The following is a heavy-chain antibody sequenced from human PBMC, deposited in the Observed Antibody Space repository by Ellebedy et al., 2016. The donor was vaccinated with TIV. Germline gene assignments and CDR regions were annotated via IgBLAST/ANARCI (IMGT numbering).Heavy chain of an antibody. CDR2: SNHAGST. D-gene: IGHD3-10*01. J-gene: IGHJ6*02. Sequence: MPSETLSLTCAVHGGSFNGFFWNWIRQPPGKGMAWIGESNHAGSTNYNPSLRSRVIVSVDTSKNQISLKMSSGSAADKAIYYCARGDSYYGSLKMDVWGQGTTVTVSS. V-gene: IGHV4-34*01. CDR1: GGSFNGFF. CDR3: ARGDSYYGSLKMDV.